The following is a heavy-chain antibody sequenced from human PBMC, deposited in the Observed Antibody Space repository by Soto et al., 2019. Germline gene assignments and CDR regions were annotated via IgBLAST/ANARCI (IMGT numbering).Heavy chain of an antibody. D-gene: IGHD4-4*01. CDR2: IKSKTDGGTT. Sequence: PGGSLRLSCAASGFTFSNAWMTWVRKAPGRGLEWVGRIKSKTDGGTTEYAAPVKGRFTISRDDSTDTLYLEMNNLKTEDTALYYCTTRPPPYSSWPLDYWGQGTLVTVSS. CDR1: GFTFSNAW. CDR3: TTRPPPYSSWPLDY. V-gene: IGHV3-15*01. J-gene: IGHJ4*02.